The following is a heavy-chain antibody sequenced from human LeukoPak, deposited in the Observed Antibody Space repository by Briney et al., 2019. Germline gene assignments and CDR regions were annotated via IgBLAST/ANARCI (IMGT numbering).Heavy chain of an antibody. CDR2: ISSSSSYI. J-gene: IGHJ4*02. V-gene: IGHV3-21*01. Sequence: PGGSLRLSCAASGFTFSSYSMNWVRQAPGKGLEWVSSISSSSSYIYYADSVKGRFTISRDNAKRSVFLQMNSLRAEDTAVYYCARVQSGIQYSNDYWGQGTLVTVSS. CDR1: GFTFSSYS. CDR3: ARVQSGIQYSNDY. D-gene: IGHD2-21*01.